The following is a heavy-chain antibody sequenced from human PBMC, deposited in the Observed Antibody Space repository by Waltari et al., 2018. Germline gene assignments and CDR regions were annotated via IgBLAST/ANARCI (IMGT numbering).Heavy chain of an antibody. V-gene: IGHV4-39*07. CDR1: GGSISDSNYY. CDR3: VRDERQLGPIDS. D-gene: IGHD6-6*01. Sequence: QLQLQESGPGLVKPSETLSLTCTVSGGSISDSNYYWGWIRQPPGKGLEWIGSIYYRGDTYHNSSLKSRVTISIDTSKNQFSLRLRSVTAADTAVYYCVRDERQLGPIDSWGQGALVTVSS. J-gene: IGHJ4*02. CDR2: IYYRGDT.